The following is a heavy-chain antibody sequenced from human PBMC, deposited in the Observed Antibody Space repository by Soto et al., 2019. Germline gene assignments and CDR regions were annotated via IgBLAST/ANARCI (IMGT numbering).Heavy chain of an antibody. J-gene: IGHJ6*02. V-gene: IGHV4-34*01. CDR2: INHSGST. CDR3: ARDTYYYDSSGYPWYYYYGMDV. D-gene: IGHD3-22*01. Sequence: SETLSLTCAVYGGSFSGYYWGWIRQPPGKGLEWIGEINHSGSTNYNPSLKSRVTISVDTTKNQFSLKLSSVTAADTAVYYRARDTYYYDSSGYPWYYYYGMDVWGQGTTVTVSS. CDR1: GGSFSGYY.